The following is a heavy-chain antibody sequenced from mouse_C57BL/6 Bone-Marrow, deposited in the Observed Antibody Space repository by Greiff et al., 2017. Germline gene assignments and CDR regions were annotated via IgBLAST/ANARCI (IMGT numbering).Heavy chain of an antibody. Sequence: QVQLQQPGAELVKPGASVKMSCKASGYTFTSYWITWVKQRPGQGLEWIGDIYPGSGSTNYNEKFKSKATLTVDTSSSTAYMQLSSLTSEDPAVYYCARGYDYDYAMDYWGQGTSVTVSS. CDR3: ARGYDYDYAMDY. CDR1: GYTFTSYW. J-gene: IGHJ4*01. CDR2: IYPGSGST. D-gene: IGHD2-4*01. V-gene: IGHV1-55*01.